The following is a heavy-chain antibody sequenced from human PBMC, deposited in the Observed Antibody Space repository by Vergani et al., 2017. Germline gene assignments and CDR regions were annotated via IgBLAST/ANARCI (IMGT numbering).Heavy chain of an antibody. CDR1: GFTFDDYA. D-gene: IGHD6-19*01. V-gene: IGHV3-9*01. J-gene: IGHJ6*03. CDR3: AKLGVAGHYYYYYMDV. CDR2: ISWNSGSI. Sequence: EVQLVESGGGLVQPGRSLRLSCAASGFTFDDYAMHWVRQAPGKGLEWVSGISWNSGSIGYADSVKGRFTISRDNAKNSLYLQMNSLRAEDTALYYCAKLGVAGHYYYYYMDVWGKGP.